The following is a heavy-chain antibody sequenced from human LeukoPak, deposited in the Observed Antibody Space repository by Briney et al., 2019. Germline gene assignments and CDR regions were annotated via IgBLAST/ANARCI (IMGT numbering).Heavy chain of an antibody. CDR3: ARMTTVTDYVYYYYYGMDV. CDR2: ISGSGGST. D-gene: IGHD4-11*01. V-gene: IGHV3-23*01. Sequence: PGGSLRLSCAASGFTFSSYAMSWVRQAPGKGLEWVSAISGSGGSTYYADSVKGRFTISRDNSKNTLYLQMNSLRAEDTAVYYCARMTTVTDYVYYYYYGMDVWGQGTTVTVSS. J-gene: IGHJ6*02. CDR1: GFTFSSYA.